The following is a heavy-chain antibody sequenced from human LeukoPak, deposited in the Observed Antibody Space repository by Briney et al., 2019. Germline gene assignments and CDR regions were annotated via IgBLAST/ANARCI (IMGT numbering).Heavy chain of an antibody. Sequence: SVKVSCRVSGGTLTNYAVSWVREAPGQGLEWMGGIIPIFGTPKYAQKFQDRVTITTDESTNTAYMEMSSLRPGDTAVFYCATYRNTWYYFDFWGQGVLVTVSS. CDR3: ATYRNTWYYFDF. J-gene: IGHJ4*02. CDR2: IIPIFGTP. V-gene: IGHV1-69*05. D-gene: IGHD6-13*01. CDR1: GGTLTNYA.